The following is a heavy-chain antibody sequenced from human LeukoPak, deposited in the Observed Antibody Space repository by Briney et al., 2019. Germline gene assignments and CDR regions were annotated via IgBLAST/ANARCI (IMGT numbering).Heavy chain of an antibody. Sequence: SETLSLTCAVYGGSFSGYYWSWFRQPPGKGLEWIGEINHSGSTNYNPSLKSRVTISVDTSKNQFSLKLSSVTAADTAVYYCARGDVGRALGYWGQGTLVTVSS. CDR3: ARGDVGRALGY. CDR2: INHSGST. J-gene: IGHJ4*02. CDR1: GGSFSGYY. V-gene: IGHV4-34*01.